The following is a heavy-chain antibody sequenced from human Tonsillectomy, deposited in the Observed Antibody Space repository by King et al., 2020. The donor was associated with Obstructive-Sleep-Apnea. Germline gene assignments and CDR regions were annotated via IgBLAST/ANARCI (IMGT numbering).Heavy chain of an antibody. CDR1: GFSLSTSGVG. J-gene: IGHJ4*02. CDR3: AHSLYYYHSSGGFFDY. D-gene: IGHD3-22*01. V-gene: IGHV2-5*02. CDR2: IYWDDDK. Sequence: TLKESGPTLVKPTQTLTLTCTFSGFSLSTSGVGVGWIRQPPGKALEWLARIYWDDDKRYIPSLKNRLTITKDTSKNQVVLTMTNIDPVDTATYYCAHSLYYYHSSGGFFDYWGQGTLVTVSS.